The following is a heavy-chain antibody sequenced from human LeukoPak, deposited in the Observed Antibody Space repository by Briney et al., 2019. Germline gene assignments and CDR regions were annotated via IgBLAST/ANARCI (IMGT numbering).Heavy chain of an antibody. CDR3: ARGSGYDLGY. D-gene: IGHD5-12*01. CDR1: EGTFSSYA. Sequence: SVKVSCKASEGTFSSYAISWVRQAPGQGLEWMGRIIPILGIANYAQKFQGRVTIKSTSTAYMELSSLRSEDTAVYYCARGSGYDLGYWGQGTLVTVSS. CDR2: IIPILGIA. V-gene: IGHV1-69*04. J-gene: IGHJ4*02.